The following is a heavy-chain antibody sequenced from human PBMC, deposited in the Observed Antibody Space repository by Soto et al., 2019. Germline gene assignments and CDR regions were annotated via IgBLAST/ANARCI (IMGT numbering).Heavy chain of an antibody. D-gene: IGHD4-17*01. J-gene: IGHJ6*03. CDR2: ISAYNGNT. V-gene: IGHV1-18*01. Sequence: ASVKFSCKASGYTFTSYGISWVRQAPGQGLEWMGWISAYNGNTNYAQKLQGRVTMTTDTSTSTAYMELRSLRSDDTAVYYCARDIGDYGYYYYYYMDVWGKGTTVTVSS. CDR1: GYTFTSYG. CDR3: ARDIGDYGYYYYYYMDV.